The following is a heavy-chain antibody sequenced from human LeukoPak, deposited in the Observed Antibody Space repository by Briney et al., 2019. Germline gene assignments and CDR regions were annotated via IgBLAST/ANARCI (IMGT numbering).Heavy chain of an antibody. V-gene: IGHV3-30-3*01. CDR3: ARDYRGSLDTFDY. D-gene: IGHD1-26*01. J-gene: IGHJ4*02. CDR2: ISYDGSNK. Sequence: GGSLRLSCAASGFTFSSYAMHWVRQAPGEGLEWVAVISYDGSNKYYADSVKGRFTISRDNSKNTLYLQMNSLRAEDTAVYYCARDYRGSLDTFDYWGQGTLVTVSS. CDR1: GFTFSSYA.